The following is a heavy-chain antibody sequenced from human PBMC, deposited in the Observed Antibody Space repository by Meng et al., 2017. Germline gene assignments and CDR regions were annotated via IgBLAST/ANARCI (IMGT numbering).Heavy chain of an antibody. CDR2: CYTSVST. CDR3: ARISVGTMTIYD. V-gene: IGHV4-61*02. Sequence: QVELQQSGPGLLSPSQTLSLACTVSGGAISSVSYYWRWFRQPAGKGLEWIGRCYTSVSTKYNPSLKSRGTISLDTSTNQFSLRLSSVIASDTAVYYCARISVGTMTIYDWGQGTLVTVSS. CDR1: GGAISSVSYY. J-gene: IGHJ4*02. D-gene: IGHD3-22*01.